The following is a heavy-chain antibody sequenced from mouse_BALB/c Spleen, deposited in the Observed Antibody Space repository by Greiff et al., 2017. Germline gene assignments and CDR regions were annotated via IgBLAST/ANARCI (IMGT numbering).Heavy chain of an antibody. V-gene: IGHV3-2*02. CDR3: ARGLFDY. Sequence: EVMLVESGPGLVKPSQSLSLTCTVTGYSITSDYAWNWIRQFPGNKLEWMGYISYSGSTSYNPSLKSRISITRDTSKNQFFLQLNSVTTEDTATYYCARGLFDYWGQGTTLTVSS. J-gene: IGHJ2*01. CDR1: GYSITSDYA. CDR2: ISYSGST.